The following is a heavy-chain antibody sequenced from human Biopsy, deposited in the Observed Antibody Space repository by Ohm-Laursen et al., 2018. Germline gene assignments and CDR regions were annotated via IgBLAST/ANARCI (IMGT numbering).Heavy chain of an antibody. J-gene: IGHJ2*01. CDR2: IWYDGTNE. D-gene: IGHD6-19*01. V-gene: IGHV3-33*04. Sequence: SLRLTCTASGFTFGHYAMHWVRQAPGKGLEWISLIWYDGTNEDYADSVKGRFTISRDNSKNTLYLQINTLTLEDTAFYYCARGLSSGWYGYFDVWGRGTLVTVSS. CDR3: ARGLSSGWYGYFDV. CDR1: GFTFGHYA.